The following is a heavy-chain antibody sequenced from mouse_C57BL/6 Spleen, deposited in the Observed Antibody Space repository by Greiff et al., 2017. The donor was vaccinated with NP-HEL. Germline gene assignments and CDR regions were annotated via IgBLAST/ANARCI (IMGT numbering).Heavy chain of an antibody. D-gene: IGHD1-1*01. J-gene: IGHJ2*01. CDR1: GYTFTSYW. Sequence: QVQLQQPGAELVKPGASVKVSCKASGYTFTSYWMHWVKQRPGQGLEWIGRIHPSDSDTNYNQKFKGKATLTVDKSSSTAYMQLSSLTSEDSAVYYCAMSPNYYGSSYYFDYWGQGTTLTVSS. CDR3: AMSPNYYGSSYYFDY. CDR2: IHPSDSDT. V-gene: IGHV1-74*01.